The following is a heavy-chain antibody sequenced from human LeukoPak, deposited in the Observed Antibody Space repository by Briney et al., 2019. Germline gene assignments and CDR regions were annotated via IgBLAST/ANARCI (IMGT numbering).Heavy chain of an antibody. V-gene: IGHV3-30*03. CDR1: GFTFSSYG. J-gene: IGHJ4*02. CDR3: ATIAAAGSLFDY. Sequence: QPGRSLRLSCAASGFTFSSYGMHWVRQAPGKGLEWVAVISYDGSNKYYADSVKGRFTISRDNSKNTLYLQMNSLRAEDTAVYYCATIAAAGSLFDYWGQGTLVTVSS. D-gene: IGHD6-13*01. CDR2: ISYDGSNK.